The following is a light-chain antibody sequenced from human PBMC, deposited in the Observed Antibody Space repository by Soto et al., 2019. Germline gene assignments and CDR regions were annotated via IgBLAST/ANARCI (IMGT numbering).Light chain of an antibody. CDR1: QSVGND. CDR3: QQYNYLIT. V-gene: IGKV3-15*01. CDR2: DAS. Sequence: EIVMTQSPATLSVSPGERATLSCRASQSVGNDLAWYQQRPGQALRLLIYDASTRATGHPARFSGSGSGTEFTLTISSLQSEDSAVYYCQQYNYLITFGQGTRLEIE. J-gene: IGKJ5*01.